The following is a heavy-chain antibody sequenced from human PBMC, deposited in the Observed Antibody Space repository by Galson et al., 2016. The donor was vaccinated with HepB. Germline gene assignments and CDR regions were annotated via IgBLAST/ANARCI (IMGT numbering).Heavy chain of an antibody. CDR2: DSMDGRRK. V-gene: IGHV3-30*03. CDR3: GTRHVYCPPVGCSVDS. J-gene: IGHJ4*02. Sequence: SLRLSCAASGFTFSQRGMHWVRQAPGKGLEWVAADSMDGRRKFYADSVKGRFTISRDNSNNMLFLQMSSLRVDDTAVYYCGTRHVYCPPVGCSVDSWGQGTLVSVSS. D-gene: IGHD3-10*02. CDR1: GFTFSQRG.